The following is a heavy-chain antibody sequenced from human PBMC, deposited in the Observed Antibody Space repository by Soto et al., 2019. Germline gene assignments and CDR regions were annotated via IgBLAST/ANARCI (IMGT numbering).Heavy chain of an antibody. J-gene: IGHJ4*02. CDR3: ARRWGEGRVDY. D-gene: IGHD3-10*01. V-gene: IGHV4-4*02. Sequence: QVQLQESGPGLVKPSGTLSLTCAVSGGSISSSNWWSWVRQPPGKGLEWIGEIYHRGNTNYNPSLMSRVTMAVDKSRNQFSLNLSSVTAADTAVYYCARRWGEGRVDYWGQGTLVTVSS. CDR1: GGSISSSNW. CDR2: IYHRGNT.